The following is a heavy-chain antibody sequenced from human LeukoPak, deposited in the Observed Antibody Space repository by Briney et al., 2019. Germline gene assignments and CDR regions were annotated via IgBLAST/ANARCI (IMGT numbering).Heavy chain of an antibody. CDR1: GFTFSSYA. D-gene: IGHD4-17*01. V-gene: IGHV3-23*01. Sequence: GGSLRLSCAASGFTFSSYAMSWVRQAPGKGLEWVSAISGSGGSTYYADSVKGRFTISRDNSKNSLYLQMNSLRAEDTAVYYCARDLHGYNWFDPWGQGTLVTVSS. CDR2: ISGSGGST. J-gene: IGHJ5*02. CDR3: ARDLHGYNWFDP.